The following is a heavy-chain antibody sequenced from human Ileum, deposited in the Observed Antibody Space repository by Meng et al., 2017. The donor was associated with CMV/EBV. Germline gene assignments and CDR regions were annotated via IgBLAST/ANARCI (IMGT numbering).Heavy chain of an antibody. V-gene: IGHV1-2*02. Sequence: SGKASGYTFTDYYMHWVRQAPGQGLEWMGWINPNSGGTNYAQKFQGRVTMTRDTSISTAYMELSRLRSDDTAVYYCARGIGVNWFDPWGQGTLVTVSS. D-gene: IGHD2-8*01. CDR2: INPNSGGT. CDR3: ARGIGVNWFDP. J-gene: IGHJ5*02. CDR1: GYTFTDYY.